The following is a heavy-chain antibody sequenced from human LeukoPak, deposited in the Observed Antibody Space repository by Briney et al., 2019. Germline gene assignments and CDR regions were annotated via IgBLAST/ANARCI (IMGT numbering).Heavy chain of an antibody. Sequence: GASVKVSCKASGYTFTGYYMHWVRQAPGQGLEWMGWINPNSGNTNYAQKLQGRVTMTTDTSTSTAYMELRSLRSDDTAVYYCARVLHFEAGGLGYWGQGTLVTVSS. CDR1: GYTFTGYY. J-gene: IGHJ4*02. V-gene: IGHV1-18*04. CDR3: ARVLHFEAGGLGY. D-gene: IGHD2-8*02. CDR2: INPNSGNT.